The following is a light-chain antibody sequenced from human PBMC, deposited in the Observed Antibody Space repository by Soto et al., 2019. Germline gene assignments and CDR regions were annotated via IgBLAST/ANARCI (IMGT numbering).Light chain of an antibody. J-gene: IGKJ2*01. CDR1: QSVSSY. CDR3: QQYSNWPPLYT. CDR2: DAS. Sequence: EIVMTQSPATLSVSPGETATLSSTASQSVSSYLAWYQQKPGQAPRLLIYDASTRATGIPAKFSGSGSGTDFTLTISSLQPEDFAIYYCQQYSNWPPLYTFGQGTKVDIK. V-gene: IGKV3-15*01.